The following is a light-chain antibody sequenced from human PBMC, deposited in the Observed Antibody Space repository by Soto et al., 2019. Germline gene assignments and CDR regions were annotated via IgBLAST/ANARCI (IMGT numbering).Light chain of an antibody. CDR1: SYNIAKNY. V-gene: IGLV1-47*01. J-gene: IGLJ2*01. CDR2: RNT. Sequence: QSVLTQPPSESVAPGQTVTISCSGSSYNIAKNYVYWYQQLAGTAPKLLIYRNTQRPSGVPDRFSGSKSGTSASLAISGFRSEDEANYYCSSWDDRSATLVFGGGTKVTVL. CDR3: SSWDDRSATLV.